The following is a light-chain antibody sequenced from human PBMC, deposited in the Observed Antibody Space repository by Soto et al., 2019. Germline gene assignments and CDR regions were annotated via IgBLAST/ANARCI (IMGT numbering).Light chain of an antibody. J-gene: IGLJ1*01. CDR2: GDN. CDR1: SSNIGGNS. V-gene: IGLV1-51*01. Sequence: QSVLTQPPSGSAAPGQKVTISSPGSSSNIGGNSASWYQQLPGTDPKLLLCGDNKRPSWIPDRFSGSKSGTSATLGITGFQTGDEADYYCGSWDSSLSAYVFGTGTKVTVL. CDR3: GSWDSSLSAYV.